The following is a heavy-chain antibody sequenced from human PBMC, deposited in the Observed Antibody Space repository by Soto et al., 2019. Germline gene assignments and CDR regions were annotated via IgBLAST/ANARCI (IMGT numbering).Heavy chain of an antibody. CDR3: ARGVNYYDSSGSSWFDP. V-gene: IGHV3-66*01. D-gene: IGHD3-22*01. J-gene: IGHJ5*02. CDR1: GFTVSSNY. CDR2: IYSGGST. Sequence: GGSLRLSCAASGFTVSSNYMSWVRQAPGKGLEWVSVIYSGGSTYYADSVKGRFTISRDNSKNTLYLQMNSLRAEDTAVYYCARGVNYYDSSGSSWFDPWGQGALVTVSS.